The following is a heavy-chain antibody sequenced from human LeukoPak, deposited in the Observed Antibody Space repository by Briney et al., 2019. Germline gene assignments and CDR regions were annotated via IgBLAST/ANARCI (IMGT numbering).Heavy chain of an antibody. Sequence: SETLSLTCTVSGGSISSSSYYWGWIRQPPGKGLEWIGSIYYSGGTYYNPSLKSRVTISVDTSKNQFSLKLSSVTAADTAVYYCARQGPLGELSLFDYWGQGTLVTVSS. D-gene: IGHD3-16*02. J-gene: IGHJ4*02. CDR1: GGSISSSSYY. CDR2: IYYSGGT. V-gene: IGHV4-39*01. CDR3: ARQGPLGELSLFDY.